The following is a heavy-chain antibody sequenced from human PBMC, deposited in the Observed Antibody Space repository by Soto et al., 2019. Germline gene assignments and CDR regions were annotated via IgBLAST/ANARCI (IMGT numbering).Heavy chain of an antibody. V-gene: IGHV4-30-4*01. D-gene: IGHD1-7*01. Sequence: SETLSLTCTVSGGSFDSDDYYWSWIRQPPGKGLEWIGYIYYSGSTYSIPSLKSRVTLSVDKSKSQISLKLSSVTAADTAVYYCARANYAFFDYWGQGTLVTVSS. CDR1: GGSFDSDDYY. CDR3: ARANYAFFDY. J-gene: IGHJ4*02. CDR2: IYYSGST.